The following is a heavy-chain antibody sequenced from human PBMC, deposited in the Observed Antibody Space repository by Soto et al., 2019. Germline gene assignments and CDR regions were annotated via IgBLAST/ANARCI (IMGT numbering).Heavy chain of an antibody. V-gene: IGHV5-10-1*01. CDR1: GYSFAGYW. D-gene: IGHD3-22*01. CDR2: IDPSDSQT. CDR3: ARQIYDSDTGPNFQYYFES. J-gene: IGHJ4*02. Sequence: PGESLKISCKGSGYSFAGYWITWVRQKPGKGLEWMGRIDPSDSQTHYSPSFRGHVTISVTKSITTVFLQWSSLRASDTAMYYCARQIYDSDTGPNFQYYFESWGQGTPVTVSS.